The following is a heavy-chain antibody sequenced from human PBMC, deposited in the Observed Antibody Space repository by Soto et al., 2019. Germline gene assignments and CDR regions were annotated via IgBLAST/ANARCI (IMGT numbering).Heavy chain of an antibody. V-gene: IGHV3-53*01. CDR3: VQTTGWPGFDF. J-gene: IGHJ4*02. CDR1: GFTVSSKY. D-gene: IGHD6-19*01. Sequence: EVQLVESGGGLIQPGGSLRLSCAASGFTVSSKYMTWVRQAPGKGLEWVSVIYGGGTTYYAHSVKGRFTISRDNSKNTLYLQMNSLSAEDTAVYYCVQTTGWPGFDFWGQGTLVTVSS. CDR2: IYGGGTT.